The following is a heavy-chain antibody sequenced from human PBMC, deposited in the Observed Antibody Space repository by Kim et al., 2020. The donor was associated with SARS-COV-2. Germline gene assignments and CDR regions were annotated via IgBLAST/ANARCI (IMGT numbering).Heavy chain of an antibody. D-gene: IGHD6-19*01. V-gene: IGHV4-39*07. CDR1: GGSISSSSYY. CDR3: ARDMGGCGWPVFDY. CDR2: IYYSGST. Sequence: SETLSLTCTVSGGSISSSSYYWGWIRQPPGKGLEWIGSIYYSGSTYYNPSLKSRVTISVDTSKNQFSLKLSSVTAADTAVYYCARDMGGCGWPVFDYWG. J-gene: IGHJ4*01.